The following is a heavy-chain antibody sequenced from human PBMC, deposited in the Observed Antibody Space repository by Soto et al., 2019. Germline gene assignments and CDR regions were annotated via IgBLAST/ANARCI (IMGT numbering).Heavy chain of an antibody. Sequence: GESLKISCAASDSTIRRYAMSWVRQAPGKGLEWVSGITGNSARIYYADSVKGRFSISRDNSKNTLYLQMDTLRAEDTAVYYCAKNGNFCYDAFDVWGQGTVVTVSS. CDR2: ITGNSARI. CDR3: AKNGNFCYDAFDV. V-gene: IGHV3-23*01. J-gene: IGHJ3*01. D-gene: IGHD1-1*01. CDR1: DSTIRRYA.